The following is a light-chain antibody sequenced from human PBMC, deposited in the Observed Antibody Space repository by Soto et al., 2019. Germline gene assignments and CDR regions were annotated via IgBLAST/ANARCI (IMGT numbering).Light chain of an antibody. CDR1: SGHSSYA. CDR3: QTWGTGILV. J-gene: IGLJ2*01. V-gene: IGLV4-69*01. Sequence: QLVLTQSPSASASLGASVKLTCTLSSGHSSYAIAWHQQQPEKGPRYLMILNSDGSHNKGDGIPDRFSGSNSGAERYLTISSLQSEDEADYYCQTWGTGILVFGGGTKLTVL. CDR2: LNSDGSH.